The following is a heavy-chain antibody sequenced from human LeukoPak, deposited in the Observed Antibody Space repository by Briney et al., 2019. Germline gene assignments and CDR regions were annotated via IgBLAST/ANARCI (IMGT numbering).Heavy chain of an antibody. CDR2: FKSKFDGGTI. J-gene: IGHJ6*03. CDR3: TTEFRDDYNRPPYFYFMDV. Sequence: KPGGSLRLSCAASGFTFNKAWMSWVRQAPGKGLEWVGRFKSKFDGGTIDYAAPVKGRFTFSRDDSKNTLYLHMDSLKIEDTAVYYCTTEFRDDYNRPPYFYFMDVWSKGTTVTVSS. V-gene: IGHV3-15*01. CDR1: GFTFNKAW. D-gene: IGHD5-24*01.